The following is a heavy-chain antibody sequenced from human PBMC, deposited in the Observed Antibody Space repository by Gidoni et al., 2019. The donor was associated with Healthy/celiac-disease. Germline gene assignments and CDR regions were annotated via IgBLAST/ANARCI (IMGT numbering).Heavy chain of an antibody. V-gene: IGHV2-70*04. J-gene: IGHJ2*01. Sequence: QVTLKESGPALVKPTQTLTLTCTFSGFSLSTSGMRVSWIRQPPGKALEWLARIDWDDDKFYSTSLKTRLTISKDTSKNQVVLTMTNMDPVDTATYYCARIRADTDLSYDWYFDLWGRGTLVTVSS. CDR1: GFSLSTSGMR. CDR2: IDWDDDK. CDR3: ARIRADTDLSYDWYFDL. D-gene: IGHD5-18*01.